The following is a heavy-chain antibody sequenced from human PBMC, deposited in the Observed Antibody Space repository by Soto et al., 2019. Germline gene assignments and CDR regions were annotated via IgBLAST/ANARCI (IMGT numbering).Heavy chain of an antibody. J-gene: IGHJ4*02. CDR3: ARLIHLLPITYYVGY. CDR2: VFYSGST. D-gene: IGHD5-18*01. CDR1: GGSISGFY. V-gene: IGHV4-59*01. Sequence: QVQLQESGPGLVKPSETLSLTCTVSGGSISGFYWSWIRQPPGNGLEWSGYVFYSGSTNYNPSLKCQVTISVDTSKNQFSLQLSSVTAADTAVYYFARLIHLLPITYYVGYWGKGTLVTVSS.